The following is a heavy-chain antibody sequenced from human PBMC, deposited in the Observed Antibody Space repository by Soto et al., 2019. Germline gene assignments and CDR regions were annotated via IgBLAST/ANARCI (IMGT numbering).Heavy chain of an antibody. CDR1: GFTFSSYG. Sequence: PGGSLRLSCAASGFTFSSYGMHWVRQAPGKGLEWVAVIWYDGSNKYYADSVKGRFTISRDNSKNTLYLQMNSLRAEDTAVYYCAREVNWNDFAFDIWGQGTMVTVSS. CDR3: AREVNWNDFAFDI. D-gene: IGHD1-1*01. V-gene: IGHV3-33*01. CDR2: IWYDGSNK. J-gene: IGHJ3*02.